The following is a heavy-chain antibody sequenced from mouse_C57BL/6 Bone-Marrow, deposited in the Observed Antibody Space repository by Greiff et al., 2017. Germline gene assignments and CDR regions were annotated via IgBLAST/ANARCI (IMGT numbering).Heavy chain of an antibody. CDR1: GFSLTSYG. CDR2: IWRDGST. J-gene: IGHJ1*03. D-gene: IGHD2-5*01. Sequence: VKLVESGPGLVQPSQSLSITCTVSGFSLTSYGVHWVRQSPGTGLEWLGVIWRDGSTDYNAACMSRLSITKDNSKSQVFFKMNSLQADDTAIYYCAKKNDYSNYRYFDVWGTGTTVTVSS. V-gene: IGHV2-5*01. CDR3: AKKNDYSNYRYFDV.